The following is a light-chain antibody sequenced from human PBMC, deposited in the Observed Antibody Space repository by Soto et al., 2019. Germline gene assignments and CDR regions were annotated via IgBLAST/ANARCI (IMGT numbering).Light chain of an antibody. J-gene: IGKJ5*01. CDR3: QQYNNWPS. CDR1: QTVSRN. V-gene: IGKV3-15*01. Sequence: EVVMTQSPATLCVSPGERATLSCRASQTVSRNLAWYQQRPGQAPRLLIYDISNRATGVPARFSGSGSETEFTLTIRSLQSEDFAVYFCQQYNNWPSFGQGTRLEI. CDR2: DIS.